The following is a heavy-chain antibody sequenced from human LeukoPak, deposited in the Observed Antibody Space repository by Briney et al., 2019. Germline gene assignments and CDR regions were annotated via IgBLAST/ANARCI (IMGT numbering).Heavy chain of an antibody. D-gene: IGHD2-15*01. CDR1: GFTFSSYS. J-gene: IGHJ1*01. Sequence: GGSLRLSCAASGFTFSSYSMNWVRQAPGTGLEWVSYISSSSSTIYYAGSVRGRFTISRDNAKNSLYLQMNSLRAEDTAVYYCARGSGTWAAEYFQHWGQGTLVTVSS. CDR2: ISSSSSTI. CDR3: ARGSGTWAAEYFQH. V-gene: IGHV3-48*01.